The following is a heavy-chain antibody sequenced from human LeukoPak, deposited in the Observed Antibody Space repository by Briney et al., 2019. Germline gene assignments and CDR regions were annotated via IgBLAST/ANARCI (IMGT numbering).Heavy chain of an antibody. D-gene: IGHD1-26*01. CDR3: AKETYSGSYFDY. CDR2: ISNNGGYT. V-gene: IGHV3-23*01. Sequence: PGGSLRLSCAASGFTFSSSAMSWVRQAPGKGLEWVSAISNNGGYTYYADSVKGRFTISRDNSKNTLYLQMNSLRAEDTAVYYCAKETYSGSYFDYWGQGTLVTVSS. J-gene: IGHJ4*02. CDR1: GFTFSSSA.